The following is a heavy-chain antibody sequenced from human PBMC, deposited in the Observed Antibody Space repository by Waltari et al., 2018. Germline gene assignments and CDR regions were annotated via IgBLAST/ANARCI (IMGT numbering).Heavy chain of an antibody. CDR3: ARELIWPGELGPFDL. Sequence: EVQLVQSGTQVKKPGESLRISCKASGYSFSSYWIGWVRQMPGKGMEWMGIIFPRDSDTRYTPSSQARVTISADKSTGTAYLQFSSLTASDTAMYFCARELIWPGELGPFDLWGQGTFVSVSS. J-gene: IGHJ3*01. D-gene: IGHD1-26*01. CDR2: IFPRDSDT. V-gene: IGHV5-51*01. CDR1: GYSFSSYW.